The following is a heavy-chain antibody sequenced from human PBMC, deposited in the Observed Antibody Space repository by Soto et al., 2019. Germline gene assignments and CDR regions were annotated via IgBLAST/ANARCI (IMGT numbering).Heavy chain of an antibody. CDR1: GGSFSDYI. CDR2: IYHSGSA. J-gene: IGHJ4*02. Sequence: PSETLSLTCDVYGGSFSDYIWTWIRQPPGKGLQWIGYIYHSGSAYYNPSLKSRVTISVDTSKNQFSLKLTSVTAADTAVYYCARDKITGLFDYWGQGTLVTVPQ. CDR3: ARDKITGLFDY. V-gene: IGHV4-34*01. D-gene: IGHD2-8*02.